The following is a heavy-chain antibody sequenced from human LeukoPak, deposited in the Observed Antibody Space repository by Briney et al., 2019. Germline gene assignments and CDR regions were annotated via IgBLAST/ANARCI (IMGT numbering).Heavy chain of an antibody. J-gene: IGHJ4*02. V-gene: IGHV3-7*01. CDR3: AGHSSGWYL. CDR1: GLTFSSWW. CDR2: IKQDGSEK. Sequence: GGSLRLSCAASGLTFSSWWMSWVRQAPGKGLEWVANIKQDGSEKYYVDSVEGRFTISRDNAKNSLYLQMNSLRVEDTAIYYCAGHSSGWYLWGQGTLVTVSS. D-gene: IGHD6-19*01.